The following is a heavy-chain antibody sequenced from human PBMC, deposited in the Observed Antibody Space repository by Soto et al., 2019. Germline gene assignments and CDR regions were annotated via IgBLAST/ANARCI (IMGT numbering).Heavy chain of an antibody. CDR3: ARKGTYDSSGYYYFDY. Sequence: GSLRLSCAASGFTFSSYAMSWVRQAPGKGLEWVSAISGSGGSTYYADSVKGRFTISRDNSKNTLYLQMNSLRAEDTAVYYCARKGTYDSSGYYYFDYWGQGTLVTVSS. V-gene: IGHV3-23*01. D-gene: IGHD3-22*01. CDR1: GFTFSSYA. J-gene: IGHJ4*02. CDR2: ISGSGGST.